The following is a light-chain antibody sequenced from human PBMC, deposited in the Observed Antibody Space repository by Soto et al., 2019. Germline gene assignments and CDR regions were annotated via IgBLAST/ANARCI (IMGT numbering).Light chain of an antibody. CDR2: GAS. CDR1: QNISSY. J-gene: IGKJ1*01. CDR3: QQYNNWPWT. V-gene: IGKV3-15*01. Sequence: IVLTQSPATLSLSPGKRATLSCRASQNISSYLIWYQQKPGQAPRLLIYGASTRAPGFPARFSGSGSGTDFTLTISSLQSEDFAVYYCQQYNNWPWTFGQGTKVDI.